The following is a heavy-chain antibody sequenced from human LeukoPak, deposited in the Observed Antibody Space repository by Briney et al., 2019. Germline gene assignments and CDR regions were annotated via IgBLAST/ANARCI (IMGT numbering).Heavy chain of an antibody. CDR1: GVIFSNFA. CDR3: ATPSRTEDGDYGVC. D-gene: IGHD4-17*01. CDR2: IIPILDLA. Sequence: ASVKVSCKASGVIFSNFAFNWVRQAPGQGLEWMGRIIPILDLAHLTQKFQGRLTITADKSTNTGYMELSSLTAEDTAVYYCATPSRTEDGDYGVCWGQGTLVTVSS. V-gene: IGHV1-69*04. J-gene: IGHJ4*02.